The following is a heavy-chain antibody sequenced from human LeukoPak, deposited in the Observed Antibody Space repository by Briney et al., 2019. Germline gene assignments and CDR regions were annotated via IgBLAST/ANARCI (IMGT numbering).Heavy chain of an antibody. D-gene: IGHD3-16*01. V-gene: IGHV1-8*01. CDR3: ARGFFIPETNMYYFDY. J-gene: IGHJ4*02. CDR2: MNPNSGNT. CDR1: GYTFTSYD. Sequence: ASVKVSCKASGYTFTSYDINWVRQATGQGLEWMGWMNPNSGNTGYAQKFQGRVTMTRNTSISTAYMELSSLRSEDTAVYYCARGFFIPETNMYYFDYWGQGTLVTVSS.